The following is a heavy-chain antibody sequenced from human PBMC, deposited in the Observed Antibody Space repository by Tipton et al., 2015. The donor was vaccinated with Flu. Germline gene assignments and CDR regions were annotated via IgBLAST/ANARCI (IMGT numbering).Heavy chain of an antibody. CDR1: GGSISRSSYY. Sequence: TLSLTCTVSGGSISRSSYYWGWIRQPPGKGVEWIGSIYYSGNTYYYSSLKSRVTISVDTSKNQFSLNRDSVTAADTAVYYCARCFHYYVDYYGMDVWGQGTTVTVSS. D-gene: IGHD3-22*01. CDR3: ARCFHYYVDYYGMDV. V-gene: IGHV4-39*07. J-gene: IGHJ6*02. CDR2: IYYSGNT.